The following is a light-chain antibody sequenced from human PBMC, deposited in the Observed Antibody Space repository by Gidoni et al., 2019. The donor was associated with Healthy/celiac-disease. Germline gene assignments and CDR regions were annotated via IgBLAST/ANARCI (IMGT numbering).Light chain of an antibody. CDR3: QQSYSTLIT. J-gene: IGKJ5*01. Sequence: DIQMTQSPSSLSASVGDRVTITCRASQSISSYLNWYQQKPGKAPKLLIYAASSLQSGVPSRFGGSGSGTDFTLTISSLQPEDFATYYCQQSYSTLITFXQXTRLEIK. V-gene: IGKV1-39*01. CDR2: AAS. CDR1: QSISSY.